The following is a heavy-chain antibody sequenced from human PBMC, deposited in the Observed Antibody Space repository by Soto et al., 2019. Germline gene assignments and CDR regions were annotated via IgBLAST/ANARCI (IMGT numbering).Heavy chain of an antibody. CDR1: GFAFGSYW. D-gene: IGHD1-1*01. V-gene: IGHV3-74*01. CDR2: ISQDGAIA. Sequence: VQLVESGGGLVQPGGSLILSCAASGFAFGSYWMHWVRQAPGKGLVWVSRISQDGAIATQADSVKGRFTISRDNAKNTLFLQMNSRRADDTAVYYCLRDQRHWNEFADQWGQGTLVTVSS. CDR3: LRDQRHWNEFADQ. J-gene: IGHJ4*02.